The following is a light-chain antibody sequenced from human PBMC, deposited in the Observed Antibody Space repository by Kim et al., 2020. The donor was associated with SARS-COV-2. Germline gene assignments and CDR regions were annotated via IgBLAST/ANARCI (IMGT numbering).Light chain of an antibody. CDR2: VNSDGSH. J-gene: IGLJ3*02. Sequence: LVLTQSPSASASLGASVKLTCTLSSGHSNYAIAWHQQQPEKGPRYLMEVNSDGSHNKGDEIPDRFSGSSSGTERYLTISSLQYDDEADYYCQTWGEGIRVFGGGTQLTVL. V-gene: IGLV4-69*01. CDR1: SGHSNYA. CDR3: QTWGEGIRV.